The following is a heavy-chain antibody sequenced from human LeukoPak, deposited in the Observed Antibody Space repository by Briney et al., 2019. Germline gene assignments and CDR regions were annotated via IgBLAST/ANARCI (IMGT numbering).Heavy chain of an antibody. CDR1: GFTFSSYW. Sequence: PGGSLRLSCAASGFTFSSYWMSWVRQAPGKGLEWVANIKQDGSEKYYVDSVKGRFTISRDNAKNSLYLQMNSLRAEDTAVYYCAKDLWYSSASFGYWGQGTLVTVSS. V-gene: IGHV3-7*03. CDR2: IKQDGSEK. CDR3: AKDLWYSSASFGY. D-gene: IGHD6-19*01. J-gene: IGHJ4*02.